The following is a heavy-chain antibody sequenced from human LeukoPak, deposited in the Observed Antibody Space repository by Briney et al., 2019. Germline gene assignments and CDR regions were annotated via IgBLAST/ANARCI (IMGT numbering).Heavy chain of an antibody. D-gene: IGHD3-10*01. CDR3: ARGKVRAPGY. V-gene: IGHV4-34*01. CDR2: INHSGST. Sequence: PSETLSLTCAVYGGSFSGYYWSWIRQPPGKGLEWIGEINHSGSTNYNPSLKSRVTISVDTSKNQFSLKLSSVTAADTAVYYCARGKVRAPGYWGQGTLVTVSS. CDR1: GGSFSGYY. J-gene: IGHJ4*02.